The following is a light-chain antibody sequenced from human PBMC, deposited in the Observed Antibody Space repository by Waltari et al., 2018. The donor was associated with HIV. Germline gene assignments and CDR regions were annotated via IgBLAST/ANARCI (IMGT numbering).Light chain of an antibody. J-gene: IGKJ1*01. Sequence: DIVMTQSPDSLAVSLGERATIKCRSSQNLIYYSNNKNYLGWYQKKTGQPPRLLIYWASTRESGVPDRFNGSGSGTDFTLTISSLQAEDFVTYHCEQSYNSPRTFGQGTKVEIK. CDR2: WAS. CDR1: QNLIYYSNNKNY. V-gene: IGKV4-1*01. CDR3: EQSYNSPRT.